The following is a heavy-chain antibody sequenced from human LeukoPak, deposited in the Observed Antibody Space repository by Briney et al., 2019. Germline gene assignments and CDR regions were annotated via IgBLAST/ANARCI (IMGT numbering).Heavy chain of an antibody. CDR1: GFTFSSYG. D-gene: IGHD4-17*01. J-gene: IGHJ4*02. Sequence: PGGSLRLSCAASGFTFSSYGMHWVRQAPGKGLEWVAVISYDGSNKYYADSVKGRFTISRDNSKNTLYLQMNSLRAEDTAVYYCAKDEAHGDYVFDYWGQGTLVTVSS. V-gene: IGHV3-30*18. CDR3: AKDEAHGDYVFDY. CDR2: ISYDGSNK.